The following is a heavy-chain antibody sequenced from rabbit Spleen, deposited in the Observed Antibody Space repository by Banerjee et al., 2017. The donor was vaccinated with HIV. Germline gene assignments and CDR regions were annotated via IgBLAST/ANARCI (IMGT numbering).Heavy chain of an antibody. J-gene: IGHJ6*01. V-gene: IGHV1S45*01. CDR2: IDAGSSGFT. Sequence: QEHLKESGGGLVQPGGSLKLSCTASGVSFSSSSYMCWVRQAPGKGLEWIACIDAGSSGFTYFASWAKGRFTISKTSSTTVTLQMTSLTAADTATYFCARDTSSSFSSYGMDLWGPGTLVTVS. CDR1: GVSFSSSSY. CDR3: ARDTSSSFSSYGMDL. D-gene: IGHD1-1*01.